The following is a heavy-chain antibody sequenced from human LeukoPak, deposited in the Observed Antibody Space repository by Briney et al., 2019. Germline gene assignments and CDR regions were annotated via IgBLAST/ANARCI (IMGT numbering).Heavy chain of an antibody. D-gene: IGHD5-24*01. V-gene: IGHV3-33*01. CDR1: GFTFSSYG. CDR2: IWYDGSNK. J-gene: IGHJ4*02. Sequence: GRSLRLSCAASGFTFSSYGMHWVRQAPGKGLEWVAVIWYDGSNKYYADSVKGRFTISRDNSKNTLYLQMNSLRAEDTAVYYCARDKSTRDGYNPDFDYWGQGTLVIVSS. CDR3: ARDKSTRDGYNPDFDY.